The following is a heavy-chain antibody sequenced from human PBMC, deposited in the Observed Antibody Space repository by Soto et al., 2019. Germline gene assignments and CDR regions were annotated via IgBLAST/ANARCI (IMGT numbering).Heavy chain of an antibody. V-gene: IGHV3-23*01. D-gene: IGHD1-20*01. CDR3: AKPPDYNWNDY. CDR2: VSGSGGST. J-gene: IGHJ4*02. Sequence: PGGSLRLSCXASGFTFSSYAMSWVRQAPGKGLEWISAVSGSGGSTYYADSVKGRFTISRDNSKDTLYLQMNNLRAEDTAVYYCAKPPDYNWNDYWGQGTLVTVSS. CDR1: GFTFSSYA.